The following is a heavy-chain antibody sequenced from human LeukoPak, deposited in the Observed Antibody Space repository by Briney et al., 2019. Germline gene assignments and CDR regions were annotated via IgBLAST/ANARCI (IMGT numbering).Heavy chain of an antibody. V-gene: IGHV3-66*01. CDR3: ARNGVDSTYDI. D-gene: IGHD2-8*01. Sequence: GGSLRLSCAASGFSVSNTYMSWVRQAPGEGLEWVSLIYGGGSTYYAESVKGRFTVSTDNSRNTLYLQMNSLRAEDTAVYYCARNGVDSTYDIWGQGTVVTVSS. CDR1: GFSVSNTY. J-gene: IGHJ3*02. CDR2: IYGGGST.